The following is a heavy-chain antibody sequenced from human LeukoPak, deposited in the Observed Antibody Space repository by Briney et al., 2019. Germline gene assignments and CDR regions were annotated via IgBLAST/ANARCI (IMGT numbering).Heavy chain of an antibody. Sequence: GGSLRLSCAASGFTFSSYWMHWVRQAPGKGLVWVSRINTDGSTTIYADSVKGRFTISRDDAKNTLYLQMNSLRDEDTAVYYCARDWYSGSQGYWGQGTLVTVSS. J-gene: IGHJ4*02. CDR3: ARDWYSGSQGY. CDR2: INTDGSTT. V-gene: IGHV3-74*01. D-gene: IGHD1-26*01. CDR1: GFTFSSYW.